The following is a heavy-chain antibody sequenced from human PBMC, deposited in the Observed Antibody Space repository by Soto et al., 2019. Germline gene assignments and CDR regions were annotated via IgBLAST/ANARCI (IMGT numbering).Heavy chain of an antibody. D-gene: IGHD2-21*01. V-gene: IGHV3-74*01. CDR2: INTDGSEI. CDR3: ARDGEGF. J-gene: IGHJ4*02. CDR1: GFTFSSNW. Sequence: EVQLVESGGGLVQPGGSLRLSCVASGFTFSSNWMHWVRRVPGRGLVWVSRINTDGSEIDYADSVKGRFTMSRDNAKNTLYLQMNSRRAEDTAVYYCARDGEGFWGQGTLVTVSS.